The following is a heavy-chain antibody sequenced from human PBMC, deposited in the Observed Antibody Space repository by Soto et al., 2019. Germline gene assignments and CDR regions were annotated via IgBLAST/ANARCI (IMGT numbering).Heavy chain of an antibody. CDR2: INHSGST. Sequence: SETLSLTCAVYGGSFSGYYWSWIRQPPGKGLEWIGEINHSGSTNYNPSLKSRVTISVDTSKNQFSLKLSSVTAADTAVYYCARGRNSSGWLNGEYFQHWGQGTLVTVSS. CDR3: ARGRNSSGWLNGEYFQH. D-gene: IGHD6-19*01. J-gene: IGHJ1*01. CDR1: GGSFSGYY. V-gene: IGHV4-34*01.